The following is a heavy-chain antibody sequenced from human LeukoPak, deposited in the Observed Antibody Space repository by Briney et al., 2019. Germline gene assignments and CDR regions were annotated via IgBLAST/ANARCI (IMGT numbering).Heavy chain of an antibody. D-gene: IGHD2-21*02. J-gene: IGHJ5*02. CDR1: GGSISSYY. V-gene: IGHV4-4*07. CDR2: IYTSGST. Sequence: SETLSLTCTVSGGSISSYYWSWIRQPAGKGLEWIGRIYTSGSTNYNPSLKSRVTMSVDTSKNQFSLKLSSVTAADTDVCDCARGGRCCCDCYPEAWGQGTLVTVSS. CDR3: ARGGRCCCDCYPEA.